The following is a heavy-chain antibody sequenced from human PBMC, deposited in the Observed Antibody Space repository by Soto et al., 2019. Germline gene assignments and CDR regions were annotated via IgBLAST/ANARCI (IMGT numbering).Heavy chain of an antibody. V-gene: IGHV3-74*01. D-gene: IGHD5-12*01. J-gene: IGHJ6*02. CDR2: INSDGSST. CDR1: GFTFSSYW. CDR3: ARSGATSKRGYYYYGMDV. Sequence: GGSLRLSCAASGFTFSSYWMHWVRQAPGKGLVWVSRINSDGSSTSYADSVKGRFTISRDNAKNTLYLQMNSLRAEDTAVYYCARSGATSKRGYYYYGMDVWGQGATVTVSS.